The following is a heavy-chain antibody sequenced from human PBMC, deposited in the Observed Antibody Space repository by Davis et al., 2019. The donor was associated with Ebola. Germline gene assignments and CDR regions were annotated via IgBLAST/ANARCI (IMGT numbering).Heavy chain of an antibody. J-gene: IGHJ4*02. CDR2: IKSKTDGGTT. CDR3: TTGWGLLWFRELSSY. D-gene: IGHD3-10*01. CDR1: GFTFSNAW. Sequence: GESLKISCAASGFTFSNAWMSWVRQAPGKGLEWVGRIKSKTDGGTTDYAAPVKGRFTISRDDSKNTLYLQMNSLKTEDTAVYYCTTGWGLLWFRELSSYWGQGTLVTVSS. V-gene: IGHV3-15*01.